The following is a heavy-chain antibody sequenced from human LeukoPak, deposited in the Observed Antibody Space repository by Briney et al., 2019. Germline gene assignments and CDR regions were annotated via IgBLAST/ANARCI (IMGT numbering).Heavy chain of an antibody. CDR2: INHSGST. CDR3: ARCRRDFWSANEKFDP. CDR1: GGSFSGYY. J-gene: IGHJ5*02. V-gene: IGHV4-34*01. Sequence: SETLSLTCAVYGGSFSGYYWSWIRQPPGKGLEWIGEINHSGSTNYNPSLKSRVTISVDTSKNQFSLKLSSVTAADTAVYYCARCRRDFWSANEKFDPWGQGTLVTVSS. D-gene: IGHD3-3*01.